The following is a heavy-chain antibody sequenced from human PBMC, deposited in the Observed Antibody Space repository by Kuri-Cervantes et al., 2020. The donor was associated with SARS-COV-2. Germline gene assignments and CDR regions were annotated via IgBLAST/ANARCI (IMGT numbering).Heavy chain of an antibody. CDR3: AGLDEYSSGWHNDY. Sequence: GESLKISCAASGFTFSSYAMHWVRQAPGKGLEWVAVISYDGSNKYYADSVKGRFTISRDNSKNTLYLQMNSLRAEDTAVYYCAGLDEYSSGWHNDYWGQGTLVTDSS. D-gene: IGHD6-19*01. V-gene: IGHV3-30-3*01. J-gene: IGHJ4*02. CDR2: ISYDGSNK. CDR1: GFTFSSYA.